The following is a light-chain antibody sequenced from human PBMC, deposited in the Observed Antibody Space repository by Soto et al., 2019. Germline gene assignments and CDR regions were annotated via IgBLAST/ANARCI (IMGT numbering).Light chain of an antibody. CDR1: QSISSY. V-gene: IGKV3-11*01. CDR3: QQLNDWPPQWT. J-gene: IGKJ1*01. Sequence: EVVLTQSPDTLSLPPGERVTLSCRASQSISSYLAWYQQKPDQAPRLLIYDASSRATGIPARFSGTGSGADFTLTISSLKPEDFAVYYCQQLNDWPPQWTFGQGTKVEIK. CDR2: DAS.